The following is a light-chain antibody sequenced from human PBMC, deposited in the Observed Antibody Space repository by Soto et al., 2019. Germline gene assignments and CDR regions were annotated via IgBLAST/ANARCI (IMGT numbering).Light chain of an antibody. CDR2: AAS. J-gene: IGKJ1*01. CDR3: QQSYSTPRT. CDR1: QRIATY. V-gene: IGKV1-39*01. Sequence: DIPLTQSHSSLFASELERVPIXWRAGQRIATYLNWYQQKPGKAPKLLIYAASSLQSGVPSRFSGSGSGTDFTLTISSLQPEDFASYYCQQSYSTPRTFGQGTKVDI.